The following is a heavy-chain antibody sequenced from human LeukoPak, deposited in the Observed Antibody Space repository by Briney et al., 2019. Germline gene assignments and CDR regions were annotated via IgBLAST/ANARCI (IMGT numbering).Heavy chain of an antibody. CDR1: GFTFSDYY. V-gene: IGHV3-11*04. Sequence: GGSLRLSCAASGFTFSDYYMNWIRQAPGKGLEWVSYISSSSSTIYYADSVKGRFTISRDNAKNSLYLQMNSLRAEDTAVYYCARKPHYDFWSGSNYYYYYYMNVWGKGTTVTVSS. J-gene: IGHJ6*03. D-gene: IGHD3-3*01. CDR3: ARKPHYDFWSGSNYYYYYYMNV. CDR2: ISSSSSTI.